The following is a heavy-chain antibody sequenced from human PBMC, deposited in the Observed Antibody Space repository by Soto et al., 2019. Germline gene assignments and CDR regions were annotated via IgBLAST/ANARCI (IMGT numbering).Heavy chain of an antibody. V-gene: IGHV3-23*01. Sequence: PGGSLRLSCTASGFTFSSYAMSWVRQAPGKGLEWVSAISGSGGSTYYADSVKGRFTISRDNSKNTLYLQMNSLRAEDTAVYYCAKSFIPDXSGYYSPVPNYYYGMDVWGQGTTVTVSS. J-gene: IGHJ6*02. CDR1: GFTFSSYA. CDR2: ISGSGGST. D-gene: IGHD3-22*01. CDR3: AKSFIPDXSGYYSPVPNYYYGMDV.